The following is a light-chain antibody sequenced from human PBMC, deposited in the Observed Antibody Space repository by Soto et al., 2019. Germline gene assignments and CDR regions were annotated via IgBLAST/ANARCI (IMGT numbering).Light chain of an antibody. CDR3: QSYDSSLSVYV. Sequence: QSVLAQPPSVSGAPGQKVTISCTGSSSNIGAGYDLHWYQQLPGTAPKLLLYGNSNRPSGVPDRFSGSKSGTSASLAITGLQAEDEADYYCQSYDSSLSVYVFGTGTKLTVL. CDR2: GNS. J-gene: IGLJ1*01. CDR1: SSNIGAGYD. V-gene: IGLV1-40*01.